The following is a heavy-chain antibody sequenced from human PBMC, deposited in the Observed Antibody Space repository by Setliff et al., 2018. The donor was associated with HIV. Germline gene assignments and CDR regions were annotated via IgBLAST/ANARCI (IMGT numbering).Heavy chain of an antibody. CDR2: IFSSGST. CDR3: ASPRSLLVWYDAFDI. J-gene: IGHJ3*02. V-gene: IGHV4-4*07. Sequence: SETLSLTCTVSGVSISSYYWSWIRQPAGKGLEWIGHIFSSGSTNYNPSLKSRVTMSVDTSKNHFSLKLSSVTAADTAVYFCASPRSLLVWYDAFDIWGQGTMVTVSS. D-gene: IGHD3-16*01. CDR1: GVSISSYY.